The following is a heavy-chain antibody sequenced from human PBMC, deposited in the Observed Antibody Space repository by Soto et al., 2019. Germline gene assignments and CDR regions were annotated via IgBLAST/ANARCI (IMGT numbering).Heavy chain of an antibody. V-gene: IGHV4-39*01. CDR2: IYYSGST. Sequence: QLQLQESGPGLVKPSETLSLTCTVSGGSISSSSYYWGWIRQPPGKGLEWIGSIYYSGSTYYNPSLKSRVTISEDTSKNQFSLKLSSVTAADTAVYYCARLPKPSSGWSWIDYWGQGTLVTVSS. CDR1: GGSISSSSYY. D-gene: IGHD6-19*01. CDR3: ARLPKPSSGWSWIDY. J-gene: IGHJ4*02.